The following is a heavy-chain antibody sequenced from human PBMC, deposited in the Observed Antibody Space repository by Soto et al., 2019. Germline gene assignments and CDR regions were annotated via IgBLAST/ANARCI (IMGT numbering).Heavy chain of an antibody. V-gene: IGHV6-1*01. D-gene: IGHD1-7*01. J-gene: IGHJ6*02. CDR3: AGEDNWNLGPVD. CDR2: TYYRSKWYN. Sequence: PSHTLSLTCAISGDSVSSNSAAWNLIRQSPSRGLEWLGRTYYRSKWYNDYAVSVKSRITINPDTSKNQFSLQLNSVTPEDTAVYYCAGEDNWNLGPVDWGQGTTVTVSS. CDR1: GDSVSSNSAA.